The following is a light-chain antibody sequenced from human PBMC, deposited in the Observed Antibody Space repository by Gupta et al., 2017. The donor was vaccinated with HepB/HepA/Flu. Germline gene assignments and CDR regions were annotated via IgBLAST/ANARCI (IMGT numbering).Light chain of an antibody. Sequence: QSALPPPRAVSGAPGPSVTMCSTRTSSDVVGYNLVPCYHHPPGNTPKLVMYDVSKRPSGVVDRFSGSKYGNTASLTISALQAEDEAADYCCSHAGSFGYVVFGGGTKLTVL. CDR3: CSHAGSFGYVV. CDR1: SSDVVGYNL. V-gene: IGLV2-11*01. J-gene: IGLJ2*01. CDR2: DVS.